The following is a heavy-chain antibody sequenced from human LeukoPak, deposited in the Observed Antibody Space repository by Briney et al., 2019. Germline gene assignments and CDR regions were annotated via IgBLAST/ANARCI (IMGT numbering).Heavy chain of an antibody. CDR2: INPNSGGT. CDR3: ARDYSSGWEPIDY. CDR1: GYTFTGYY. D-gene: IGHD6-19*01. Sequence: GASVKVSCKASGYTFTGYYMHWVRQAPGQGRDWMGWINPNSGGTNYAQKFQGRVTMTRDPSISTAYMELSRLRSDDTAVYYCARDYSSGWEPIDYWGQGTLVTVSS. V-gene: IGHV1-2*02. J-gene: IGHJ4*02.